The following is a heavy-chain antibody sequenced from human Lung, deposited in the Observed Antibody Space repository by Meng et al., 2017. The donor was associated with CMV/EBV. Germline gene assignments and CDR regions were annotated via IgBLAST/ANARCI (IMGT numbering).Heavy chain of an antibody. V-gene: IGHV3-30-3*01. Sequence: QGQLVESGGGVVQAGRSLSLSCAASGFTFSSYAMHWVRQAPGKGLEWVAVISYDGSNKYYADSVKGRFTISRDNSKNTLYLQMNSLRAEDTAVYYCARGQWHSLDYWGQGTLVTASS. D-gene: IGHD6-19*01. CDR1: GFTFSSYA. CDR2: ISYDGSNK. J-gene: IGHJ4*02. CDR3: ARGQWHSLDY.